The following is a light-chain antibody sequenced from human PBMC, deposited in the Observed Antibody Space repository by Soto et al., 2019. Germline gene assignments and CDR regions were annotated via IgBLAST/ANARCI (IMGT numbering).Light chain of an antibody. CDR2: GSS. Sequence: IVLTQSPATLSVSPGERVTLSCRASQSVSTNLAWYQQRPGQPPRLLIYGSSTRATGIPATFSGSGSRTEFTLTISSLQSEDSAVYYCQQYNNWGLSFGGGTRVEIK. CDR3: QQYNNWGLS. CDR1: QSVSTN. J-gene: IGKJ4*01. V-gene: IGKV3D-15*01.